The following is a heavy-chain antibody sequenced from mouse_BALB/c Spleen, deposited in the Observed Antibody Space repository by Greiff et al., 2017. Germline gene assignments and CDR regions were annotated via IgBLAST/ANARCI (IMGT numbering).Heavy chain of an antibody. CDR3: ARSYYRYYFDY. V-gene: IGHV5-17*02. Sequence: EVQLVESGGGLVQPGGSRKLSCAASGFTFSSVGMHWVRQAPEKGLEWVAYISSGSSTIYYAATVKGRFTISRDNPKNTLFLQMTSLRSEDTAMYYCARSYYRYYFDYWGQGTTLTVSS. CDR2: ISSGSSTI. J-gene: IGHJ2*01. CDR1: GFTFSSVG. D-gene: IGHD2-14*01.